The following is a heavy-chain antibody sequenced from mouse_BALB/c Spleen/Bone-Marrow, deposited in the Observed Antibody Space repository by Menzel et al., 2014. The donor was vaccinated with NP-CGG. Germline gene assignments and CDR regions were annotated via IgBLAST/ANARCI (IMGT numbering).Heavy chain of an antibody. J-gene: IGHJ4*01. CDR2: ISGYYGDA. CDR3: ARSGKVRNAMDY. V-gene: IGHV1-67*01. Sequence: QVQLQQPGAELVRPGVSVKISCKGSGYTFTDYAIHWMKQSHAKSLEWIGLISGYYGDAIYNQKFKGKATMTVDKSSRTAYMDLARLTSEDSAIYYCARSGKVRNAMDYWGQGTSVTVSS. D-gene: IGHD2-14*01. CDR1: GYTFTDYA.